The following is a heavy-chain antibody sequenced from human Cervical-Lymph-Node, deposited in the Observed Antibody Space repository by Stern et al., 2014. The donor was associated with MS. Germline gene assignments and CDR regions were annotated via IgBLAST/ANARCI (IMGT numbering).Heavy chain of an antibody. J-gene: IGHJ4*02. CDR1: GASISSYY. D-gene: IGHD2-2*03. CDR2: IYYTGTT. V-gene: IGHV4-59*01. CDR3: ARKSLSMDHYFDS. Sequence: QLQLQDSVPGLVKPSETLSLTCTVSGASISSYYWNWIRQPPGKGLEWIGYIYYTGTTNYNPSLKGRVAISLDTSKNQFSLILRSVSAADTAVYYCARKSLSMDHYFDSWGQGTLVTVSS.